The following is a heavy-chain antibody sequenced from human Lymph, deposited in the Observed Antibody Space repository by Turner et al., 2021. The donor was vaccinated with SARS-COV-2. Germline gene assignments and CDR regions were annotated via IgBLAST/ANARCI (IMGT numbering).Heavy chain of an antibody. CDR3: ERFPVWGAFDI. Sequence: HVQLQYSGPGLVKPSHTLSLTCTVSGGPISSGGYYWSWIRQHPGKGLEWIGYIYYSGSAYYNPSLKSRVTISVDTSKNQFTLNRSEVTAADTAVYYCERFPVWGAFDIWGQGTMVTVSS. J-gene: IGHJ3*02. CDR2: IYYSGSA. CDR1: GGPISSGGYY. D-gene: IGHD3-16*01. V-gene: IGHV4-31*03.